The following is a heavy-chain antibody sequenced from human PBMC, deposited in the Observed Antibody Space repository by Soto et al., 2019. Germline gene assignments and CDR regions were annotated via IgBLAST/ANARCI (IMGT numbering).Heavy chain of an antibody. CDR2: IHQAGGEK. Sequence: LRLSCAASRFIFSNYWMTWVRQAPGKGLEWVANIHQAGGEKYYMDSVKGRFTISRDNAKNSVYLQMTALRAEDTAIYYCAGGNALDVWGQGTTVTVSS. J-gene: IGHJ6*02. CDR3: AGGNALDV. V-gene: IGHV3-7*01. CDR1: RFIFSNYW.